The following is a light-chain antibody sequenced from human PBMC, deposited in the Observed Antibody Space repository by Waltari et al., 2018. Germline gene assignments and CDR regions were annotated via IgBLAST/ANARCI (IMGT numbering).Light chain of an antibody. V-gene: IGLV7-43*01. CDR3: LLYDGSDQV. Sequence: QTVVTQEPSLTVSPGGAVTLTCASSAGAVTSGNYPNWIQQKPGQVPRSLIHSPTSRHSWTPVRFSGSLLGGKAALTLSGVQPEDEAEYYCLLYDGSDQVFGGGTKLTVL. J-gene: IGLJ3*02. CDR2: SPT. CDR1: AGAVTSGNY.